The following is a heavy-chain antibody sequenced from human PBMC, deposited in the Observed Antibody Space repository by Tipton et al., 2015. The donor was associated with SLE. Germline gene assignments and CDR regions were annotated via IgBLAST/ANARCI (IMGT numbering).Heavy chain of an antibody. J-gene: IGHJ5*02. CDR2: INAYNGNT. CDR3: ARDGDYDFWSGYP. Sequence: QLVQSGAEVKKPGASVKVSCKASGYTFTSYAMHWVRQDPGQRLEWMGWINAYNGNTNYAQKLQGRVTMTTDTSTSTAYMELRSLRSDDTAVYYCARDGDYDFWSGYPWGQGTLVTVSS. CDR1: GYTFTSYA. D-gene: IGHD3-3*01. V-gene: IGHV1-3*01.